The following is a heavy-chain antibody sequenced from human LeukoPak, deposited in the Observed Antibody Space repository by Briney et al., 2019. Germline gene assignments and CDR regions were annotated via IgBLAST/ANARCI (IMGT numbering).Heavy chain of an antibody. CDR3: ARGRRGITYYYGSGSSDY. D-gene: IGHD3-10*01. J-gene: IGHJ4*02. CDR2: INHSGST. Sequence: PSETLSLTCTVSGGSISSSSYYWGWIRQPPGKGLEWIGEINHSGSTNYNPSLKSRVTISVGTSKNQFSLKLSSVTAADTAVYYCARGRRGITYYYGSGSSDYWGQGTLVTVSS. CDR1: GGSISSSSYY. V-gene: IGHV4-39*07.